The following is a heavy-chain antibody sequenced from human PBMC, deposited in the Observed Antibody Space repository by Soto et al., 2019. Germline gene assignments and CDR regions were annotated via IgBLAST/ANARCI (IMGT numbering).Heavy chain of an antibody. CDR1: GGTFSSYA. J-gene: IGHJ5*02. Sequence: QVQLVQSGAEVKKPGSSVKVSCKASGGTFSSYAIRWVRHAPGQGLEWMGGIIPIFGTANYAQKFQGRVTITADESTITAYMALSSLRSEDTAVYYCAREHSSSWYNWFDPWGQGTLVTVAS. V-gene: IGHV1-69*01. CDR3: AREHSSSWYNWFDP. D-gene: IGHD6-13*01. CDR2: IIPIFGTA.